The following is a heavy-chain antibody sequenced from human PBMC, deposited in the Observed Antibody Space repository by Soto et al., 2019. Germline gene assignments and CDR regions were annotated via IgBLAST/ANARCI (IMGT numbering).Heavy chain of an antibody. CDR3: TKNIAYAFDY. CDR2: LHHGGST. V-gene: IGHV4-4*02. J-gene: IGHJ4*02. CDR1: RYSINNNNW. D-gene: IGHD2-21*01. Sequence: SETLSLTCDVSRYSINNNNWWSWVRQPPGGGLEWIGELHHGGSTNYNPSLESRATFSVDISKNQFFLKLSSVTAADTAVYYCTKNIAYAFDYWGQGTLVTVSS.